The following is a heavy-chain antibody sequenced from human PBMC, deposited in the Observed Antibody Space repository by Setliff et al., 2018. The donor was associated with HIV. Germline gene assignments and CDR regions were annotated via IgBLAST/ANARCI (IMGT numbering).Heavy chain of an antibody. V-gene: IGHV3-11*04. CDR1: GFSFSDYY. D-gene: IGHD3-22*01. CDR3: ARVRDYSDSSGYTYYFDN. CDR2: ISSGGGSI. Sequence: AGGSLRLSCAASGFSFSDYYMSWIRQAPGKGLEWISYISSGGGSISYAASVKGRFTISRDNAKNSLYLQMNSLRAEDTALYYCARVRDYSDSSGYTYYFDNWGQGTLVTVSS. J-gene: IGHJ4*02.